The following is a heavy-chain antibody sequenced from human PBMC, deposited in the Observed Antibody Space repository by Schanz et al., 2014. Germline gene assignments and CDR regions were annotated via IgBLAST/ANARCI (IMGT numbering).Heavy chain of an antibody. J-gene: IGHJ5*02. V-gene: IGHV1-69*08. CDR3: AREVGLYDRGWFAP. Sequence: QVQLVQSGPEVKKPGSSVKVSCQAFGGTFSTYTISWVRQAPGQGLEWMGRIISILGIPNYAQRFQGRVTITADKSSDTAYMELSSLRSEDTAVYYCAREVGLYDRGWFAPWGQGTLVTVSS. D-gene: IGHD3-22*01. CDR2: IISILGIP. CDR1: GGTFSTYT.